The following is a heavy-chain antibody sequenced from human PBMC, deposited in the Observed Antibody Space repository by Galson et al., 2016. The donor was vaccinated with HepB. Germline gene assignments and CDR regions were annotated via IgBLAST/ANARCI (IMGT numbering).Heavy chain of an antibody. CDR3: AKISLGGYNSGWGGSFDI. Sequence: SLRLSCAASGFSISIYSMNWVRQAPGKGLEWVSAIRGSGTGTPYTDSVKGRFTISRDNSKNTLYLQMNSLRAEDAAVYYCAKISLGGYNSGWGGSFDIWGRGTMVTVSS. CDR2: IRGSGTGT. CDR1: GFSISIYS. D-gene: IGHD6-19*01. V-gene: IGHV3-23*01. J-gene: IGHJ3*02.